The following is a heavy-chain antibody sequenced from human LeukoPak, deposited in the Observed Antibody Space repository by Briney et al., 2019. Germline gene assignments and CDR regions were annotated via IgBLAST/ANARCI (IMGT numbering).Heavy chain of an antibody. J-gene: IGHJ5*02. V-gene: IGHV1-8*01. CDR2: TNPNSGNA. CDR1: GYTFTSYD. CDR3: ARGHSSAYDSCDT. Sequence: ASVKVSRKASGYTFTSYDINWVLQAAGQGLEWMGWTNPNSGNAAYAQKFQGRVTMTSNTSRTTAYMGLSSLRSEGTAVYYCARGHSSAYDSCDTWGQGTLVTVSS. D-gene: IGHD5-12*01.